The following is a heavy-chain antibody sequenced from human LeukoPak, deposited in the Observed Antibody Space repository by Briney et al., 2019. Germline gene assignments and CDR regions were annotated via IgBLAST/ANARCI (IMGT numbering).Heavy chain of an antibody. Sequence: ASVKVSCKASGYTFTSYYMHWVRQAPGQGREWMGIINPSGGSTSYAQKFQGRVTMTRDTSTSTVYMELSSLRSEDTAVYYCARDLGYCSSTSCYYYMDVWGKGTTVTVSS. CDR2: INPSGGST. V-gene: IGHV1-46*03. CDR3: ARDLGYCSSTSCYYYMDV. D-gene: IGHD2-2*01. J-gene: IGHJ6*03. CDR1: GYTFTSYY.